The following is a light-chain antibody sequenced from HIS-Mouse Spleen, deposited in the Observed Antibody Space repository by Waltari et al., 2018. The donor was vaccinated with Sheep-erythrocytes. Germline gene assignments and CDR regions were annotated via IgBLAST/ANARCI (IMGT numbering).Light chain of an antibody. Sequence: SYVLTQPPSVSVAPGKTARITCGGNNIGSKSVHWDQQKPGQATVLVVYDDSDPPSGIPERFSGSNSGNTATLTISRVEAGDEADYYCQVWDSSSDHPNWVFGGGTKLTVL. CDR2: DDS. V-gene: IGLV3-21*03. CDR1: NIGSKS. J-gene: IGLJ3*02. CDR3: QVWDSSSDHPNWV.